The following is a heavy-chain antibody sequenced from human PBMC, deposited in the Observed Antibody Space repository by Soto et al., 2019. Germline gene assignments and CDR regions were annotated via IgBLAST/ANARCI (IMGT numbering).Heavy chain of an antibody. CDR3: AKVGYGDRHYCDY. Sequence: EVQLLESGGGLVQPGGSLRLSCAASGFTFTSYAMSWVRQAPGKGLEWVSAISANGGSTYYADSVRGRFTISRDKSKNTLYLQMNSLRAEDTAVYYCAKVGYGDRHYCDYWGPGTLVTVSS. D-gene: IGHD4-17*01. J-gene: IGHJ4*02. V-gene: IGHV3-23*01. CDR2: ISANGGST. CDR1: GFTFTSYA.